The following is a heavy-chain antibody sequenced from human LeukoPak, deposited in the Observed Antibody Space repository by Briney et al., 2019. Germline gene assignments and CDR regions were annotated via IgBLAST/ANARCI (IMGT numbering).Heavy chain of an antibody. Sequence: SQTLSLTCSVSGGSINGGSYYWSWIRQPAGKPLEWIGHIFTTGSTSYNPSLRTRVTISEDSSKNQFSLKLSSVTAADTAVYYCAKFTMIPGWGQGTLVTVSS. CDR3: AKFTMIPG. D-gene: IGHD3-22*01. CDR2: IFTTGST. CDR1: GGSINGGSYY. V-gene: IGHV4-61*09. J-gene: IGHJ4*02.